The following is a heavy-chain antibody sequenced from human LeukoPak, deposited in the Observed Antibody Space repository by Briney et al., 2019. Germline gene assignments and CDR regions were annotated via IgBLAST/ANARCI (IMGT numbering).Heavy chain of an antibody. Sequence: GGSLRLSCAASGFTFSSYWMSWVRQAPGKGLEWVANIKQDGSEKYYVDSVKGRFTISRDNAKISLYLQMNSLRAEDTAVYYCARVLKTYYYDSSGYYFDYWGQGTLVTVSS. J-gene: IGHJ4*02. CDR2: IKQDGSEK. CDR1: GFTFSSYW. D-gene: IGHD3-22*01. CDR3: ARVLKTYYYDSSGYYFDY. V-gene: IGHV3-7*01.